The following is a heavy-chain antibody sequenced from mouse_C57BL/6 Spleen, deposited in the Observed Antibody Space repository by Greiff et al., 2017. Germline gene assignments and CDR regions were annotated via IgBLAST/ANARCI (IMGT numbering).Heavy chain of an antibody. Sequence: QVQLQQPGAELVKPGASVKLSCKASGYTFTSYWMHWVKQRPGQGLEWIGMIHPNSGSTNYNEKFKSKATLTVDKSSSTAYIQLSSLTSEDSAVYYCARYYSNYVAWFADWGQGTLVTVSA. J-gene: IGHJ3*01. CDR3: ARYYSNYVAWFAD. D-gene: IGHD2-5*01. V-gene: IGHV1-64*01. CDR2: IHPNSGST. CDR1: GYTFTSYW.